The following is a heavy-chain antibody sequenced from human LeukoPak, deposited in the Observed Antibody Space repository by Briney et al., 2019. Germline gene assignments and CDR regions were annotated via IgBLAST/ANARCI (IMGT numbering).Heavy chain of an antibody. V-gene: IGHV3-23*01. CDR2: ITGSAIITP. CDR3: ARVLVSFDI. D-gene: IGHD2-8*01. CDR1: GFIFSTYA. J-gene: IGHJ3*02. Sequence: GGSLRLSCAASGFIFSTYAMSWVRQAPGKGLEYISSITGSAIITPYYAGSVKGRFTISRDNSKNTLYLQMNSLRAEDTALYYCARVLVSFDIWGQGTMVTVSS.